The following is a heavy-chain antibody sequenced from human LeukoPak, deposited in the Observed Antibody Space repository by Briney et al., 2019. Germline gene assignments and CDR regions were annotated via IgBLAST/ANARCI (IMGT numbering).Heavy chain of an antibody. CDR2: IQYDGSNK. V-gene: IGHV3-30*02. D-gene: IGHD3-22*01. CDR1: GFTFSNYG. J-gene: IGHJ4*02. Sequence: GGSLRLSCAASGFTFSNYGMHWVRQAPGKGQEWVAFIQYDGSNKYYVDSVKGRFTISRDNSKNTLYLQMNILRVEDTAVYYCAKGLYYYDSSGYPYWGQGSLVTVSS. CDR3: AKGLYYYDSSGYPY.